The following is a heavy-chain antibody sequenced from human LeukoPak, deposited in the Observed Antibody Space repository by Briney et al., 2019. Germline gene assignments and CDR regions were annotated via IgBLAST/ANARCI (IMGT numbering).Heavy chain of an antibody. J-gene: IGHJ5*02. D-gene: IGHD3-22*01. V-gene: IGHV4-59*01. Sequence: SETLSLTCTVSGASINRDYWSWLRQTPGKGLEWIGYIHYTGSTNYNPSLKSRVTISLGTSKNQFSLKLSSVTAADTAVYYCARESNYHDSLGYNWFDPWGQGTLVTVSS. CDR3: ARESNYHDSLGYNWFDP. CDR1: GASINRDY. CDR2: IHYTGST.